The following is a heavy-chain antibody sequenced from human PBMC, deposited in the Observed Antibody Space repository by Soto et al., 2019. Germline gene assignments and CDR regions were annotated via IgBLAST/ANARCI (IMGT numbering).Heavy chain of an antibody. D-gene: IGHD3-10*01. Sequence: GASVKVSCKASGYTFTCYYMHWVRQAPGQGLEWMGWINPNSGGTNYAQKFQGWVTMTRDTSISTAYMELSRLRSDDTAVYYCARARGRYYGSGSYLYWGQGTLVTVSS. CDR1: GYTFTCYY. CDR2: INPNSGGT. J-gene: IGHJ4*02. V-gene: IGHV1-2*04. CDR3: ARARGRYYGSGSYLY.